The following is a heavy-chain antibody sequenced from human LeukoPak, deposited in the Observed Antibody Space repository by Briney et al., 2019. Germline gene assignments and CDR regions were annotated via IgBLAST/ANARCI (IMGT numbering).Heavy chain of an antibody. CDR2: IYYSGST. CDR3: ARDKRWSPNFDL. J-gene: IGHJ2*01. V-gene: IGHV4-39*07. Sequence: SETLSLTCTVSGGSISSSSYYWGWIRQPPGKGLEWIGSIYYSGSTYYNPSLKSRVTISVDTSKNQFSLKLSSVTAADTAVYYCARDKRWSPNFDLRGRGTLVTVSS. D-gene: IGHD2-15*01. CDR1: GGSISSSSYY.